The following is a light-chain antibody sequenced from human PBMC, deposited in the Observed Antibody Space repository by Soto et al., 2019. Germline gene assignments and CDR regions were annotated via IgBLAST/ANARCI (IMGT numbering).Light chain of an antibody. CDR3: ETWYSSTHKV. CDR1: SGHSTYI. V-gene: IGLV4-60*02. Sequence: QSVLTQSSSASASLGSSVKLTCILSSGHSTYIIAWHQQQPGKAPRFLMTLDRSGSYNRGSGVPDRFSGSSSGADRYLTISRHRLEDEGDYYCETWYSSTHKVFGGGTKLTVL. J-gene: IGLJ3*02. CDR2: LDRSGSY.